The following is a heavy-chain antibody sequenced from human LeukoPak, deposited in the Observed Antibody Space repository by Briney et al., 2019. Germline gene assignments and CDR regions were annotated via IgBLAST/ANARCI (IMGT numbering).Heavy chain of an antibody. J-gene: IGHJ1*01. CDR2: IKQDGSEK. CDR3: ATGYSSGWYFYFQH. V-gene: IGHV3-7*01. D-gene: IGHD6-19*01. Sequence: GGSLRLSCEASGLTFNKYWMTWARQAPGKGLEWVANIKQDGSEKNYVDSVKGRFTISRDNAKNSLSLRMNSLSAEDTAVYYCATGYSSGWYFYFQHWGQGSLVSVSS. CDR1: GLTFNKYW.